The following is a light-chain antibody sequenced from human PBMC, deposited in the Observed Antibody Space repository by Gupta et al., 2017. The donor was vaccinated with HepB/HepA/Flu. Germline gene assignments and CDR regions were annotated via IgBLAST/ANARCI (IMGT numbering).Light chain of an antibody. Sequence: IQMTQSPSSLSASVGGSVTITCRASRSISKYLNWYQQKPGQAPYLLIFGASNLQSGVPSRFSGSGSGTDFTLTINSLQPEDFATYYCQHRVNLPRTFGQGTKVEIK. V-gene: IGKV1-39*01. J-gene: IGKJ2*01. CDR1: RSISKY. CDR3: QHRVNLPRT. CDR2: GAS.